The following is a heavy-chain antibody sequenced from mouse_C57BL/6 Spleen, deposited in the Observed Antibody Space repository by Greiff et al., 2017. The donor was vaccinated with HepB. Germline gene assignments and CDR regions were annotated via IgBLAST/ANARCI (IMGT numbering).Heavy chain of an antibody. V-gene: IGHV5-4*01. CDR1: GFTFSSYA. CDR3: ARDVTGTYAMDY. J-gene: IGHJ4*01. CDR2: ISDGGSYT. D-gene: IGHD4-1*01. Sequence: LVESGGGLVKPGGSLKLSCAASGFTFSSYAMSWVRQTPEKRLEWVATISDGGSYTYYPDNVKGRFTISRDNAKNNLYLQMSHLKSEDTAMYYCARDVTGTYAMDYWGQGTSVTVSS.